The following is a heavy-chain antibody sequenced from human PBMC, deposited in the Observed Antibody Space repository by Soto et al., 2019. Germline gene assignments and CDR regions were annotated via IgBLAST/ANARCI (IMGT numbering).Heavy chain of an antibody. V-gene: IGHV3-23*01. Sequence: GGSLRLSXAASGFTSSNYAFKWVRQARGEGLEWVSSISASGGSTYYADSVKGRFTVSRDNSKSMVYLQMNSLRADDTATYYCAKVDIAAAADYWGQGSLVTVSS. J-gene: IGHJ4*02. D-gene: IGHD6-25*01. CDR1: GFTSSNYA. CDR3: AKVDIAAAADY. CDR2: ISASGGST.